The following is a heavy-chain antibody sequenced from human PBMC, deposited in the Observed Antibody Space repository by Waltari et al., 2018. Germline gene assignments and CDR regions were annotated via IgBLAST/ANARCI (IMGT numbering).Heavy chain of an antibody. CDR2: IIPILGTA. CDR1: GGPFSSYA. V-gene: IGHV1-69*12. CDR3: ARSRGGDFWSGCGH. D-gene: IGHD3-3*01. Sequence: QVQLVQSGAEVKKPGSSVKVSCTASGGPFSSYATSWVRPAPGQGLEWMGGIIPILGTANYAQKFQGRVTITADESTSTAYRELSSLRSEDTAGYYCARSRGGDFWSGCGHWGQGTLVTVSS. J-gene: IGHJ4*02.